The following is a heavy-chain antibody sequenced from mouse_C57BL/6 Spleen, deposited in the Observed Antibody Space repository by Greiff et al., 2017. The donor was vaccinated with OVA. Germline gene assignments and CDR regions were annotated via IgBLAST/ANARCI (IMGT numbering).Heavy chain of an antibody. CDR2: ISSGGSYT. V-gene: IGHV5-6*02. D-gene: IGHD4-1*01. J-gene: IGHJ4*01. CDR3: ARRNWDLYYAMGY. CDR1: GFTFSSYG. Sequence: EVKLMESGGDLVKPGGSLKLSCAASGFTFSSYGMSWVRQTPDKRLEWVATISSGGSYTYYPDSVKGRFTISRDNATNTLYLQMSRLKSEDTAMYYCARRNWDLYYAMGYWGQGTSVTAAS.